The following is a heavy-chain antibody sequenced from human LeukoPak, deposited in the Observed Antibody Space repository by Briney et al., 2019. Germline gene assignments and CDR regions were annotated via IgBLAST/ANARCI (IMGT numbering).Heavy chain of an antibody. CDR1: GFTLSTYG. CDR3: AKVVRYYYDSSGSALDY. D-gene: IGHD3-22*01. V-gene: IGHV3-30*02. J-gene: IGHJ4*02. Sequence: GGSLRLSCAASGFTLSTYGMHWVRQAPGKGLEWVAFIRYDGSNTHYADSVKGRFTISRDKSKNTLYLQMNSLRAEDTAMYYCAKVVRYYYDSSGSALDYWGQGTLVTVSS. CDR2: IRYDGSNT.